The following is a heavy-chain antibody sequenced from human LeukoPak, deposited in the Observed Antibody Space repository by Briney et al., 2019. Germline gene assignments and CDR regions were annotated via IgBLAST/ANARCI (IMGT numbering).Heavy chain of an antibody. J-gene: IGHJ1*01. CDR1: GFTFSSYA. V-gene: IGHV3-23*01. Sequence: GGSLRLSCAVSGFTFSSYAMSWVRQAPGKGLEWVSAISDSGGSTYYADSVKGRFTISRDNSKNTLYLQMNSLRAEDTAIYYCAKLYCGNYSYFHHWGQGTLVTVSS. CDR3: AKLYCGNYSYFHH. D-gene: IGHD1-26*01. CDR2: ISDSGGST.